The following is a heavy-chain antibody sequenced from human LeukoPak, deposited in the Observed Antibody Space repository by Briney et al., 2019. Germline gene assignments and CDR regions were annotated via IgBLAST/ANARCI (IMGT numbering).Heavy chain of an antibody. CDR3: ARDGDTAMVAY. CDR2: ISSSLTTI. V-gene: IGHV3-48*01. D-gene: IGHD5-18*01. J-gene: IGHJ4*02. CDR1: GFTFSIYS. Sequence: KTGGSLRLSCAASGFTFSIYSMNWVRQAPGKGLERISYISSSLTTIYYADSVRGRFTISRDNAKNSLYLQMNSLRAEDTAVYYCARDGDTAMVAYWGQGTLVTVSS.